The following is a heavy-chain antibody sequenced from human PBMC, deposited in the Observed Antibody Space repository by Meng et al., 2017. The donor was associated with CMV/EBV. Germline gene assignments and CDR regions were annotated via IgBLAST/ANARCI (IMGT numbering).Heavy chain of an antibody. J-gene: IGHJ4*02. V-gene: IGHV1-69*05. CDR3: ARGVPLTNYYDSSGYYYSY. CDR1: GGTFSSYA. CDR2: IIPIFGTA. D-gene: IGHD3-22*01. Sequence: SVKVSCKASGGTFSSYAISWVRQAPGQGLEWMGGIIPIFGTANYAQKFQGRVTITTDESTSTAYMELSSLRSEDTAVYYCARGVPLTNYYDSSGYYYSYWGQGTPVTVSS.